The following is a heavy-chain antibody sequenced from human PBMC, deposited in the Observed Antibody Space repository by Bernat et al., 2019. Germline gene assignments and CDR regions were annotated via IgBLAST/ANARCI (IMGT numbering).Heavy chain of an antibody. D-gene: IGHD5-24*01. CDR3: ARDFLRERWLHRLDY. Sequence: QVQLVESGGGVVQPGRSLRLSCAASGFTFSSYAMHWVRQAPGKGLEWLAVISYDGSNKNYADSVKGRFTISRDNSKNTLYLQMNSLRAEDTAVYYCARDFLRERWLHRLDYWGQGTLVTVSS. V-gene: IGHV3-30-3*01. CDR1: GFTFSSYA. J-gene: IGHJ4*02. CDR2: ISYDGSNK.